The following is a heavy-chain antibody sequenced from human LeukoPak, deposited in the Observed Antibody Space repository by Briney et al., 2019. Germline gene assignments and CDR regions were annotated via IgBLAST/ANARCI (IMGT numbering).Heavy chain of an antibody. J-gene: IGHJ4*02. CDR3: ARGSYNQYSSGWYHIDY. V-gene: IGHV1-8*01. D-gene: IGHD6-19*01. CDR2: MNPNGGNT. Sequence: GASVKVSCKASGYTFTSYDINWVRQATGQGLEWMGWMNPNGGNTGYAQKFQGRVTITRNTSISTAYMELSSLRSEDTAVYYCARGSYNQYSSGWYHIDYWGRGTLVTVSS. CDR1: GYTFTSYD.